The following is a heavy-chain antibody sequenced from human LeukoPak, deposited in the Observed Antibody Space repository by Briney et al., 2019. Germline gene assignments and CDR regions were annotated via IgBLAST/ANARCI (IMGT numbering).Heavy chain of an antibody. CDR3: ARVPKNDYGDYGWFDP. V-gene: IGHV3-20*04. Sequence: GGSLRLSCAASGFTFDDYGMSWVRQAPGKGLEWVSGINWNRGSTGYADSVKGRFTISRDNAKNSLYLQMNSLRAEDTALYYCARVPKNDYGDYGWFDPWGQGTLVTVSS. CDR2: INWNRGST. D-gene: IGHD4-17*01. J-gene: IGHJ5*02. CDR1: GFTFDDYG.